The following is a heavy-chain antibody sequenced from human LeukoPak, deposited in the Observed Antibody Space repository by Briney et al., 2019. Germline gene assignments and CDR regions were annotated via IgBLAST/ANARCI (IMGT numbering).Heavy chain of an antibody. CDR2: ISSNGGST. CDR3: ARVVTFGFFDL. Sequence: GGSLRLSCAASGFTFSSYAIHWVRQAPGKGLEYVSAISSNGGSTYYANSVKGRFTISRDNSKNTLYLQMGSLRAEDMAVYYCARVVTFGFFDLWGRGTLVTVSS. CDR1: GFTFSSYA. J-gene: IGHJ2*01. V-gene: IGHV3-64*01.